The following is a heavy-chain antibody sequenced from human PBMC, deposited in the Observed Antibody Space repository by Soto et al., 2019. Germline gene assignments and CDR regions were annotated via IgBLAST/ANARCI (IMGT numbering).Heavy chain of an antibody. CDR3: ERRYSGYYLSYFDH. D-gene: IGHD5-12*01. CDR1: GGSISSYY. Sequence: SETLSLTCTVSGGSISSYYWSWIRQPPGKGLEWIGYIYYSGSINYNPSLKSRVTISVDTSKNQFSLKLSSVTAADTAVYYCERRYSGYYLSYFDHWGQGTLVTVSS. V-gene: IGHV4-59*01. J-gene: IGHJ4*02. CDR2: IYYSGSI.